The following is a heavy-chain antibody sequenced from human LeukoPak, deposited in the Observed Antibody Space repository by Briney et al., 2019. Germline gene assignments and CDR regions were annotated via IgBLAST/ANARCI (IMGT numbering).Heavy chain of an antibody. CDR2: ISGSGGST. CDR1: GFTFSSYA. V-gene: IGHV3-23*01. Sequence: PGGSLRLSCAASGFTFSSYAMSWVRQASGKGLEWVSAISGSGGSTYYADSVKGRFTISRDNSKDTLYLQMNSLRAEDTAVYYCASDPPTTVTTFGDYWGQGTLVTVSS. D-gene: IGHD4-17*01. CDR3: ASDPPTTVTTFGDY. J-gene: IGHJ4*01.